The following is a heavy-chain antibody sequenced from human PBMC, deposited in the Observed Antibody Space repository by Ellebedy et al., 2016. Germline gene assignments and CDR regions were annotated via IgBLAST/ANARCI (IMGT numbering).Heavy chain of an antibody. J-gene: IGHJ4*02. Sequence: ASVKVSCKASGYTFTTYAMHWVRQAPGQRLEWMAWMNPNSGNTGYAQKFQGRVTMTRNTSISTAYMELSSLRSEDTAVYYCATFKEGYTVTPLFNSWGQGTLVTVSS. CDR1: GYTFTTYA. V-gene: IGHV1-8*02. D-gene: IGHD4-17*01. CDR2: MNPNSGNT. CDR3: ATFKEGYTVTPLFNS.